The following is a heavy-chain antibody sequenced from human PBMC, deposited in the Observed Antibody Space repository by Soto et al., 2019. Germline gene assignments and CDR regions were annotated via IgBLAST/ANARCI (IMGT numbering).Heavy chain of an antibody. CDR2: IYHSGST. CDR1: GGSISSGGYS. CDR3: ARAHGSGWGAFDI. D-gene: IGHD3-10*01. J-gene: IGHJ3*02. V-gene: IGHV4-30-2*01. Sequence: QLQLRESGSGLVKPSQTLSLTCAVSGGSISSGGYSWSWIRQPPGKGLEWIGYIYHSGSTYYNPSLKRRVTISVDRSKNQFSLKLRSVTAADTAVYYCARAHGSGWGAFDIWGQGTMVTVSS.